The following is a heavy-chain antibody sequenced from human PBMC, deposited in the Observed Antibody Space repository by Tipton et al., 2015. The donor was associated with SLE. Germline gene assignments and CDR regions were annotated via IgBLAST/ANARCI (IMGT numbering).Heavy chain of an antibody. CDR1: GFTFSSYA. CDR3: ARDRYYYDSSGYSLFGY. D-gene: IGHD3-22*01. CDR2: ISYDGSNK. J-gene: IGHJ4*02. V-gene: IGHV3-30-3*01. Sequence: SLRLSCAASGFTFSSYAMHWVRQAPGKGLEWVAVISYDGSNKYYADSAKGRFTISRDNSKNTLYLQMNSLRAEDTAVYYCARDRYYYDSSGYSLFGYWGQGTLVTVSS.